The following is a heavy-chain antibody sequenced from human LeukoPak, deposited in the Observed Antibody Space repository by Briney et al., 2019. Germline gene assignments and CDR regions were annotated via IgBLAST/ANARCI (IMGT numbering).Heavy chain of an antibody. D-gene: IGHD3-10*01. CDR2: INPNSGGT. V-gene: IGHV1-2*02. Sequence: RASVKVSCKASGYTFTGYYMHWVRQAPGQGLEWMGWINPNSGGTNYAQKFQGRVTMTRDTSISTAYMELSRLRSDDTAVYYCARASYGSSASPRGGYWGQGTLVTVSS. CDR3: ARASYGSSASPRGGY. J-gene: IGHJ4*02. CDR1: GYTFTGYY.